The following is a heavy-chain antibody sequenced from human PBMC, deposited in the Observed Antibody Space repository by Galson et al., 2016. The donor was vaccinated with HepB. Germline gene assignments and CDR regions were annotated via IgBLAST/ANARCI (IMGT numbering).Heavy chain of an antibody. CDR1: GFSFSLYD. D-gene: IGHD4-17*01. Sequence: SLRLSCAASGFSFSLYDMHWVRQVTGKGLDWVSAIGTAPGDTHYLDPVKGRFTISRENADNSFYLQMNSLRPGDTAVYYCARGKSLWTTPWNYGLDVWGKGTTVTVSS. CDR3: ARGKSLWTTPWNYGLDV. V-gene: IGHV3-13*01. J-gene: IGHJ6*04. CDR2: IGTAPGDT.